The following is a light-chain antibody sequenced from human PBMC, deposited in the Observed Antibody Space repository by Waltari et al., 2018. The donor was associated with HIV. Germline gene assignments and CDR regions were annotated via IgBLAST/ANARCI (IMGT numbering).Light chain of an antibody. CDR3: QQASSFPHT. V-gene: IGKV1-12*01. Sequence: IQMTQSPSYVSASIGDTVPISCRSNESIGGLLAWYQQRPGEAPRLLVYSASRRESGVPSKLFAYGADTEFTLTITGLESEDFATYYCQQASSFPHTFGGGTKV. CDR2: SAS. CDR1: ESIGGL. J-gene: IGKJ4*01.